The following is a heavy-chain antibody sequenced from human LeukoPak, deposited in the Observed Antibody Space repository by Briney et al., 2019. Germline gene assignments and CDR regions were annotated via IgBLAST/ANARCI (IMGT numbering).Heavy chain of an antibody. CDR2: IKQDGSEK. CDR3: AELGITMIGGV. V-gene: IGHV3-7*01. CDR1: GFTFSSYR. J-gene: IGHJ6*04. D-gene: IGHD3-10*02. Sequence: GGSLRLSCAASGFTFSSYRMSWVRQAPGKGLEWVANIKQDGSEKYYVDSVKGRFTISRDNAKNSLYLQMNSLRAEDTAVYYCAELGITMIGGVWGKGTTVTISS.